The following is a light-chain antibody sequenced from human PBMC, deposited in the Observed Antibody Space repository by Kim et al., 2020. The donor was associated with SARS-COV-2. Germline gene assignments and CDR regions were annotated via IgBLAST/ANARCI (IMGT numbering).Light chain of an antibody. V-gene: IGLV6-57*01. CDR2: EDN. CDR1: SGSIASNY. Sequence: NFMLTQPHSVSESPGKTVTISCTRSSGSIASNYVQWYLQRPGSSPTTVIYEDNQRPSGVPDRFSGSIDSSSNSASLTISGLKTEDEADYYCQSYDSSNWVFGGGTQLTVL. J-gene: IGLJ3*02. CDR3: QSYDSSNWV.